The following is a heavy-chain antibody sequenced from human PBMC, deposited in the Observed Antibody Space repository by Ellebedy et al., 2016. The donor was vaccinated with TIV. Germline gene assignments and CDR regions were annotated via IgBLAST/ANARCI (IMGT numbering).Heavy chain of an antibody. Sequence: GESLKISCAASGFTFSNYVMSWVRQAPGKSLEWVANIKQDGSEKYYVDSVKGRFIISRDNARNSRYLQMNSLRAEDTAVDYCARYSSAWKDWGQGTLVTVSS. V-gene: IGHV3-7*03. CDR1: GFTFSNYV. J-gene: IGHJ4*02. CDR2: IKQDGSEK. CDR3: ARYSSAWKD. D-gene: IGHD6-19*01.